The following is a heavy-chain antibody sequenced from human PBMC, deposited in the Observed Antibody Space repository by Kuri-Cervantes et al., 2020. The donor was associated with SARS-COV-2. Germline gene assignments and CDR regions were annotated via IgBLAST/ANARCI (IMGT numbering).Heavy chain of an antibody. J-gene: IGHJ5*02. CDR2: ISYDGSNK. CDR3: AREDPSDNWFDP. V-gene: IGHV3-30-3*01. Sequence: GESLKISCAASGFTFSSYAMHWVRQAPGKGLEWVAVISYDGSNKYYADSVKGRFTISRDNSKNTLYLQMNSLRAEDTAVYYRAREDPSDNWFDPWGQGTLVTVSS. CDR1: GFTFSSYA.